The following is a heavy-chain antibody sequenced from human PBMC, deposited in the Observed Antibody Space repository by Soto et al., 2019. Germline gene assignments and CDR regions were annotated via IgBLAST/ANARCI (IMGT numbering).Heavy chain of an antibody. CDR3: ARAGSGYYYDSSGPWSGDY. J-gene: IGHJ4*02. CDR2: ISAYNGNT. Sequence: ASVKVSCKASGYTFTSYGISWVRQAPGQGLEWMGWISAYNGNTNYAQKLQGRVTMTTDTSTSTAYMELRSLRSDDTAVYYCARAGSGYYYDSSGPWSGDYWGQGTLVTFSS. D-gene: IGHD3-22*01. CDR1: GYTFTSYG. V-gene: IGHV1-18*04.